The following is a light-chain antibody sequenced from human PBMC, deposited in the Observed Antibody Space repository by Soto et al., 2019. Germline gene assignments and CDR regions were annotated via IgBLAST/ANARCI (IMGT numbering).Light chain of an antibody. Sequence: QSVLTQPRSVSGSPGQAGTISCTGTSSDVGGYNYVSWYQQHPGKAPKLMIYDVSKRPSGVPDRFSGSKSGNTASLTISGPQAEDEADYYCCSYAGSYTYVFGTGTKVTVL. CDR3: CSYAGSYTYV. CDR1: SSDVGGYNY. CDR2: DVS. V-gene: IGLV2-11*01. J-gene: IGLJ1*01.